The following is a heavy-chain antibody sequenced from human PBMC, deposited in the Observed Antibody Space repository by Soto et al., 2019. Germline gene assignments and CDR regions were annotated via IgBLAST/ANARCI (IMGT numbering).Heavy chain of an antibody. Sequence: QVQLVQSGAEVKKPGSSVKVSCKASGYTFTSYGITWVRQAPGQGLEWMGWINGYNGHTKYAQKLQGRVTMTTDTSTSTAFMELRSLRSDDTAVYYCARYFVNDYGDPGWLDPWGQGTLVTVSS. CDR1: GYTFTSYG. CDR2: INGYNGHT. D-gene: IGHD4-17*01. J-gene: IGHJ5*02. CDR3: ARYFVNDYGDPGWLDP. V-gene: IGHV1-18*01.